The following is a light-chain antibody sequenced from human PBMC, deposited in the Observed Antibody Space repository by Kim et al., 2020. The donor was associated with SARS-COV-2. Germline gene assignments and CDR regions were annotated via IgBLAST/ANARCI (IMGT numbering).Light chain of an antibody. V-gene: IGLV3-19*01. CDR1: SLRSYY. J-gene: IGLJ1*01. Sequence: LGQTVRITCQGDSLRSYYASWYQQKPGQAPVLVIYGKNNRPSGIPDRFSCSSSGNTASLTITGAQAEDEADYYCNSRDSSGNLPYVFGTGTKVTVL. CDR3: NSRDSSGNLPYV. CDR2: GKN.